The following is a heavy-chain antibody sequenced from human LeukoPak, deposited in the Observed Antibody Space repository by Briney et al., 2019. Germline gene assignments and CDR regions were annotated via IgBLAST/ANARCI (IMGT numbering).Heavy chain of an antibody. V-gene: IGHV1-2*02. CDR3: ARDFTGSWYYFDY. J-gene: IGHJ4*02. D-gene: IGHD6-13*01. CDR1: GYTFTGYY. CDR2: INPNSGGT. Sequence: GASVKVSCKASGYTFTGYYMHWVRQAPGQGLEWMGWINPNSGGTNYAQKFQGRVTMTRDTSTSTVYMELSSLRSEDTAVYYCARDFTGSWYYFDYWGQGTLVTVSS.